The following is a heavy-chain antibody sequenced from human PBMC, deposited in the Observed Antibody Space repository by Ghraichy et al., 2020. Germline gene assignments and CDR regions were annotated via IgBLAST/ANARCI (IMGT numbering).Heavy chain of an antibody. D-gene: IGHD3-16*01. CDR1: GFTFSNFW. Sequence: GGSLRLSCAASGFTFSNFWMNWVRQAPGKGLEWVANIKQDGSEKYYVDSVKGRFTISRDNAKNSLYLQMNSLRAEDTAVYYCAKDGAWGQGNTVTVSS. V-gene: IGHV3-7*03. CDR3: AKDGA. CDR2: IKQDGSEK. J-gene: IGHJ6*02.